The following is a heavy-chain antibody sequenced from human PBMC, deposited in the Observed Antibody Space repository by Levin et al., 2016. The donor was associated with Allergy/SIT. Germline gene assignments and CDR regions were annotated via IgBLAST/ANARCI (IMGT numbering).Heavy chain of an antibody. D-gene: IGHD3-9*01. Sequence: WIRQPPGKGLEWVAVISYDGSNKYYADSVKGRFTISRDNSKNTLYLQMNSLRAEDTAVYYCAKGRDWLDTGSPTDYWGQGTLVTVSS. V-gene: IGHV3-30*18. CDR2: ISYDGSNK. CDR3: AKGRDWLDTGSPTDY. J-gene: IGHJ4*02.